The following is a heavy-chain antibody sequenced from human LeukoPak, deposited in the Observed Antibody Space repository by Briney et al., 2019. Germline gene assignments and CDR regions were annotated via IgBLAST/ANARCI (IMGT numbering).Heavy chain of an antibody. CDR2: IIPIFGTA. CDR1: GGTFSSYA. J-gene: IGHJ4*02. CDR3: ARVTGPVRDFDY. V-gene: IGHV1-69*06. Sequence: VKVSCKASGGTFSSYAISWVRQAPGQGLEWMGGIIPIFGTANYAQKFQGRVTITADKSTSTAYMELSRLRSDDTAVYYCARVTGPVRDFDYWGQGTLVTVSS. D-gene: IGHD1-14*01.